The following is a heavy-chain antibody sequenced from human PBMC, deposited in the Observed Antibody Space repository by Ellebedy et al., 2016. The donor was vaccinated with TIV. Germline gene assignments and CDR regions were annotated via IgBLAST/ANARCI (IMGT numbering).Heavy chain of an antibody. D-gene: IGHD4-17*01. Sequence: GESLKISCAASGFTFTQYWLHWVRQAPGKGPVWVSRINSDGSSTTYADSVKGRFTISRDNAKNTLYLQMNSLRAEDTAVYYCARQTVATSVNDAFDIWGLGTVVTVSS. J-gene: IGHJ3*02. CDR3: ARQTVATSVNDAFDI. CDR1: GFTFTQYW. CDR2: INSDGSST. V-gene: IGHV3-74*01.